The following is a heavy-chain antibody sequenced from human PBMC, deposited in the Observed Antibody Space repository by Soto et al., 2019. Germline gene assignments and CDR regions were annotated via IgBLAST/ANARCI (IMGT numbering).Heavy chain of an antibody. CDR2: INHSGST. CDR3: ARGWGRIFDY. J-gene: IGHJ4*01. Sequence: QVQLQQWGAGLLKPSETLSLTCAVYGGSFSGYYWNWIRQPPGKGLEWIGEINHSGSTNYNPSLKRRVTISVDTSMNQFSLKLSSVTAAATAVYYCARGWGRIFDYWGHGTLVTVSS. D-gene: IGHD7-27*01. V-gene: IGHV4-34*01. CDR1: GGSFSGYY.